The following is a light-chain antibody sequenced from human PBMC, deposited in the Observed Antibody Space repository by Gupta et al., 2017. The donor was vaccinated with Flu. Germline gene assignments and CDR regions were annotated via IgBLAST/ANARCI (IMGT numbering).Light chain of an antibody. CDR3: VQYMGSGILV. J-gene: IGLJ3*02. CDR1: SGSVSTSYY. V-gene: IGLV8-61*01. Sequence: QTVVTQEPSFSVSPGGTVTLTCGLSSGSVSTSYYPSWYQQTPGQAHRTLSDSTNTRSSGVPDRFSGSILGNKAALTITGAQEDDESDEYCVQYMGSGILVVGGGTKLTVL. CDR2: STN.